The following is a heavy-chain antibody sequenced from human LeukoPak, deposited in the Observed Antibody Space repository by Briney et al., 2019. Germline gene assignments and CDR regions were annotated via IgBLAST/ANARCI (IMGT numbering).Heavy chain of an antibody. J-gene: IGHJ6*02. CDR1: GYTFTSYA. Sequence: ATVKVSCKASGYTFTSYAMNWVRQAPGQGLEWMGWINTNTGNPTYAQGFTGRFVFSLDTSVSTAYLQISSLKAEDTAVYYCARAKSARLGYYYGMDVWGQGTTVTVSS. D-gene: IGHD6-6*01. V-gene: IGHV7-4-1*02. CDR2: INTNTGNP. CDR3: ARAKSARLGYYYGMDV.